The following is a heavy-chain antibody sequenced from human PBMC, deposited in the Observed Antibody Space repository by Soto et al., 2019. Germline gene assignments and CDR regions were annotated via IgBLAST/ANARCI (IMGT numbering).Heavy chain of an antibody. CDR1: GFNFGSNY. D-gene: IGHD6-19*01. V-gene: IGHV3-23*01. CDR2: ISDTSHRI. CDR3: VILADGKFDL. J-gene: IGHJ5*02. Sequence: EVLLLGSGGGLVQPGGSLRLSCSASGFNFGSNYMAWVRQAPGKGLEYVASISDTSHRIFHADPLKGRFTISRDNSRNRLYLEMKSLRAEDTALYYCVILADGKFDLWGQGTLVIVSS.